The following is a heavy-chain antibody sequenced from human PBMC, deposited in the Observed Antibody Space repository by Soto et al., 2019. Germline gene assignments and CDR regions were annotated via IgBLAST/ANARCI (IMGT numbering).Heavy chain of an antibody. CDR2: IYPVDSDT. CDR1: GENESSYW. V-gene: IGHV5-51*01. J-gene: IGHJ4*02. D-gene: IGHD3-3*01. Sequence: LKISEEGSGENESSYWRAWERQKNEKGLEWMGIIYPVDSDTRYSPSFQGQVTISADKSISTAYLQWSSLKASDTAMYYCARHTQYDFWSGYYSAYDYWGQGTLVTVSS. CDR3: ARHTQYDFWSGYYSAYDY.